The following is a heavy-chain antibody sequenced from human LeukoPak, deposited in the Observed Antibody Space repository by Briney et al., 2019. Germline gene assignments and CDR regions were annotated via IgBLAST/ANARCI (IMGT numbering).Heavy chain of an antibody. Sequence: GGSLRLSCSASGFPFSSYAMHWVRQAPGKGLEYVSAISDSGGSTYYADSVKGRFTISRDNAKNSLYLQVNSLRDEDTAVYYCARAGGLLWFGEVLESSDAFHIWGQGTMVTVSS. CDR3: ARAGGLLWFGEVLESSDAFHI. D-gene: IGHD3-10*01. V-gene: IGHV3-64*04. CDR1: GFPFSSYA. CDR2: ISDSGGST. J-gene: IGHJ3*02.